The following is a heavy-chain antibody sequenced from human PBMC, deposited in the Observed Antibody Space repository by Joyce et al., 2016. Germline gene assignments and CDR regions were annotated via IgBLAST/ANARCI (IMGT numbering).Heavy chain of an antibody. D-gene: IGHD2-21*02. CDR3: AKDKQIYGDFPYSFDI. CDR2: RTDDGGHK. Sequence: QVQLVVSGGGVVQPGRSLRLCCAASGFNFRAYGIHWGRQGPGRGLEWVAFRTDDGGHKYSEKFVKGRFTISRDNSKNTLYLQMNSLRAEDTAVYYCAKDKQIYGDFPYSFDIWGQGTMVTVSS. V-gene: IGHV3-30*18. CDR1: GFNFRAYG. J-gene: IGHJ3*02.